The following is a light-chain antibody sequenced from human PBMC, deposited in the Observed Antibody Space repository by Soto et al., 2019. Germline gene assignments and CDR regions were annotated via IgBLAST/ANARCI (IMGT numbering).Light chain of an antibody. CDR3: SSYAGSNNFVV. J-gene: IGLJ2*01. CDR2: ELS. CDR1: NSDVGGYNY. V-gene: IGLV2-8*01. Sequence: QSALTQPTSASGSPGQSVTISCTGTNSDVGGYNYVSWYQQHPGKAPKLMIYELSKRPSGVPDRFSGSKSGNTASLTVSGLQAEDEADYYCSSYAGSNNFVVFGGGTKLTVL.